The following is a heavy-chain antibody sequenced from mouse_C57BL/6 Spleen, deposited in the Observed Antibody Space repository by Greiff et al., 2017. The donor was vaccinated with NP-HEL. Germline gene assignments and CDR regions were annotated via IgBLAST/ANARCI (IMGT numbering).Heavy chain of an antibody. CDR2: IYPGDGDT. Sequence: QVQLQQSGPELVKPGASVKISCKASGYAFSNSWMNWVKQRPGKGLEWIGRIYPGDGDTNYNGKFKGKATLTADKSSSTAYMQLSSLTSEDSAVYFCAANWAWFAYWGQGTLVTVSA. CDR3: AANWAWFAY. CDR1: GYAFSNSW. J-gene: IGHJ3*01. V-gene: IGHV1-82*01. D-gene: IGHD4-1*01.